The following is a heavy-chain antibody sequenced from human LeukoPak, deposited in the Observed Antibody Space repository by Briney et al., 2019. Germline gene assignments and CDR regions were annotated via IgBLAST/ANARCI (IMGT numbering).Heavy chain of an antibody. D-gene: IGHD6-6*01. CDR1: GGTFSSYA. Sequence: GASVKVSCKASGGTFSSYAISWVRQAPGQGLEWRGGIIPIFGTANYAQKFQGRVTITTDESTSTAYMELSSLRSEDTAVYYCARERYSSSSWRTDAFDIWGQGTMVTVSP. V-gene: IGHV1-69*05. CDR3: ARERYSSSSWRTDAFDI. J-gene: IGHJ3*02. CDR2: IIPIFGTA.